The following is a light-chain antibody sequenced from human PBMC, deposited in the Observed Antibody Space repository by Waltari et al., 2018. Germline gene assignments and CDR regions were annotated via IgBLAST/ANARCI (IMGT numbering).Light chain of an antibody. V-gene: IGLV1-40*01. CDR1: TSNIGAGHD. Sequence: QSVLTQPPSVSGTPGQRVTISCSGSTSNIGAGHDVHWYQHLPGTAPKLPIYGNNNRPSGVPDRFPGSKSGTSASLAITGLQADDEADYFCQSFDNMLSGGVVFGGGTKLAVL. CDR3: QSFDNMLSGGVV. J-gene: IGLJ2*01. CDR2: GNN.